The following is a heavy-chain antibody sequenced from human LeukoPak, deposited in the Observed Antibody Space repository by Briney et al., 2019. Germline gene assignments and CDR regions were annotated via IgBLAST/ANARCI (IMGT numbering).Heavy chain of an antibody. D-gene: IGHD5-18*01. CDR3: TRGGGYSYGSFDY. CDR1: GFTFSSYA. Sequence: GGSLRLSCAASGFTFSSYAMSWVRQAPGKGLEWVSAISGSGGSTYYADSVKGRFTISRDNSKNTPYLQMNSLRVEDTAVYYCTRGGGYSYGSFDYWGQGTLVTVSS. V-gene: IGHV3-23*01. J-gene: IGHJ4*02. CDR2: ISGSGGST.